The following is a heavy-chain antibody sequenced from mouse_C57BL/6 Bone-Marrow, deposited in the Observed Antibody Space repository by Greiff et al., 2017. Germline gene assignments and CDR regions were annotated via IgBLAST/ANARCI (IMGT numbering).Heavy chain of an antibody. CDR2: ISSGGDHI. Sequence: EVKLVESGEGLVKPGGSLKLSCAASGFTFSSYAMSWVRQTPEKRLEWVAYISSGGDHIYYAETLTGRFTISRDTARNTLYLQMSSLKSEDTAMYYCTGLRPWFACWGQGTLVTVSA. V-gene: IGHV5-9-1*02. CDR3: TGLRPWFAC. J-gene: IGHJ3*01. D-gene: IGHD2-4*01. CDR1: GFTFSSYA.